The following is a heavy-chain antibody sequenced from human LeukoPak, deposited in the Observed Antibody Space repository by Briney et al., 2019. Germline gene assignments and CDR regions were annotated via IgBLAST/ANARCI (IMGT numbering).Heavy chain of an antibody. CDR1: GGSISSYY. CDR3: ARLRPPGAFDI. J-gene: IGHJ3*02. CDR2: IYYSGST. V-gene: IGHV4-59*08. Sequence: SETLSLTCTVSGGSISSYYWSWIRRPPGKGLEWIGYIYYSGSTNYNPSLKSRVTISVATSKNQFSLKLSSVTAADTAVYYCARLRPPGAFDIWGQGTMVTVSS.